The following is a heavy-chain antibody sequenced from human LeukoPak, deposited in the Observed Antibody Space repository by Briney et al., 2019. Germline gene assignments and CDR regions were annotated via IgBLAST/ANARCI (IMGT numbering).Heavy chain of an antibody. J-gene: IGHJ3*02. D-gene: IGHD6-13*01. CDR1: GFTFSSYG. V-gene: IGHV3-30*02. Sequence: GGSLRLSCAASGFTFSSYGMHWVRQAPGKGLEWVAFIRYDGSNKYYADSLKGRFTISRDNSKNTLYLQMNRLRAEDTAVYYCAKDMNSSSWYKGAFDIWGQGTMVTVSS. CDR2: IRYDGSNK. CDR3: AKDMNSSSWYKGAFDI.